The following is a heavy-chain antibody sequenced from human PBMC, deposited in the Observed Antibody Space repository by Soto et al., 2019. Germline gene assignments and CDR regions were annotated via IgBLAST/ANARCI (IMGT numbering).Heavy chain of an antibody. J-gene: IGHJ3*02. D-gene: IGHD5-12*01. CDR1: GYTFTSYA. CDR2: INAGNGNT. Sequence: QVQLVQSGAEVKKPGASVKVSCKASGYTFTSYAMHWVRQAPGQRLEWMGWINAGNGNTKYSQKFQGRVTITRDTSASTAYMELSRLRSEYTAVYYCARDYVSDGGYLYTFDIWGQGTMVTVSS. CDR3: ARDYVSDGGYLYTFDI. V-gene: IGHV1-3*01.